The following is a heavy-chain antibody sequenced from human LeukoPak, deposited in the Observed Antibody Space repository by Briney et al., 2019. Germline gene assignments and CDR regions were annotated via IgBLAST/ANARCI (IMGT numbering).Heavy chain of an antibody. J-gene: IGHJ5*02. CDR3: ARLIGGYSYDSGWFDP. CDR1: GSHFTSNW. V-gene: IGHV5-51*01. Sequence: NRRESLQISCQGSGSHFTSNWIAWARPRPGKGLNWMGAIYPGDSDSRYSPAFRGQVPITAYNSINTAYLQWRSLKASDTATYYCARLIGGYSYDSGWFDPWGQGTLVTVSP. D-gene: IGHD5-18*01. CDR2: IYPGDSDS.